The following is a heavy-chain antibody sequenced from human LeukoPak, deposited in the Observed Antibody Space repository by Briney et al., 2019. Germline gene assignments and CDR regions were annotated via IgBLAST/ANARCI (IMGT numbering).Heavy chain of an antibody. V-gene: IGHV4-30-2*01. CDR2: IYHSGST. CDR3: AREVITMVRGVIIPSFIDY. CDR1: GGSISSGGYS. J-gene: IGHJ4*02. Sequence: SQTLSLTCAVSGGSISSGGYSWSWIRQPPGKGLEWIGYIYHSGSTYYNPSLKSRVTISVDRSKNQFSLKLSSVTAADTAVYYCAREVITMVRGVIIPSFIDYWGQGTLVTVSS. D-gene: IGHD3-10*01.